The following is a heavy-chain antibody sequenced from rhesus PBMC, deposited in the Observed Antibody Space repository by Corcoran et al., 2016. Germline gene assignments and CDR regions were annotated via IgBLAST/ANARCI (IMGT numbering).Heavy chain of an antibody. D-gene: IGHD6-25*01. J-gene: IGHJ4*01. CDR2: IYGSSGST. CDR1: GYSISSNY. V-gene: IGHV4-147*01. CDR3: ARGDSGTWIPFDY. Sequence: QVQLQESGPGLVKPSETLSLTCAVSGYSISSNYWSWIRQPPGKGLEWIGYIYGSSGSTYYNPSPKSRVTISTDTAKNQFSLKLSSVTAADTAVYYCARGDSGTWIPFDYWGQGVLVTVSS.